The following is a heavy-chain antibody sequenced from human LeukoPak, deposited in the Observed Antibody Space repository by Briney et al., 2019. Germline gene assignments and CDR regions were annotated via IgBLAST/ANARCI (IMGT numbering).Heavy chain of an antibody. J-gene: IGHJ4*02. D-gene: IGHD3-22*01. CDR3: AIETTYYYDSSGYYYYGY. CDR2: MIPNSGNT. V-gene: IGHV1-8*01. Sequence: GASVKVSCKASGYTFTSYDINWVRQATGQGLEWMGWMIPNSGNTGYAQKFQGRVTMTRNTSISTAYMELSSLRSEDTAVHYCAIETTYYYDSSGYYYYGYWGQGTLVTVSS. CDR1: GYTFTSYD.